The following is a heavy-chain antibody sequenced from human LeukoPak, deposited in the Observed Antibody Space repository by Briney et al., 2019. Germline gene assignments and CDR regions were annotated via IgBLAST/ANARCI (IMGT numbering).Heavy chain of an antibody. V-gene: IGHV3-64*01. D-gene: IGHD2-8*02. CDR1: GFTFSSYA. CDR3: ARGPDVVLVSHWSFFDY. Sequence: PGGPLRLSCAASGFTFSSYAMHWVRQVPGKGLEYVSAITRSGGSTYYANSVKGRFTISRDNSKNTLYLQMGSLRTEDMAIYYCARGPDVVLVSHWSFFDYWGQGTLVTVSS. CDR2: ITRSGGST. J-gene: IGHJ4*02.